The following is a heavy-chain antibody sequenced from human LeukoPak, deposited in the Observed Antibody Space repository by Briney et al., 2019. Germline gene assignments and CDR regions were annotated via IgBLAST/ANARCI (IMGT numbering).Heavy chain of an antibody. CDR3: ARDVVPRDYGDTLNAYDL. CDR1: GGSLSGYY. Sequence: SSETLSLTCAVSGGSLSGYYWSWIRQSPGKGLEWMGDIHHDGRTKYKSSFKSRITIFLVSSKNEVSLRLSPVTPADTALYFCARDVVPRDYGDTLNAYDLWGQGTMVTVSS. D-gene: IGHD4-17*01. CDR2: IHHDGRT. J-gene: IGHJ3*01. V-gene: IGHV4-34*01.